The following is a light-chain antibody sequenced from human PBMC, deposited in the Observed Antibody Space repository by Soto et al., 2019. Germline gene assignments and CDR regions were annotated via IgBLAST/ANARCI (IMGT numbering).Light chain of an antibody. V-gene: IGLV1-47*01. J-gene: IGLJ3*02. CDR1: SSNIGSNY. Sequence: QSVLTQPPSASRTPGQRVTISCSGSSSNIGSNYVYWYQQLPGTAPKLLIYRNIQRPSGVPDRFSGSKSDTSASLAISGLRSEDEADYYCAAWDDSLSGWVFGGGTKLTVL. CDR2: RNI. CDR3: AAWDDSLSGWV.